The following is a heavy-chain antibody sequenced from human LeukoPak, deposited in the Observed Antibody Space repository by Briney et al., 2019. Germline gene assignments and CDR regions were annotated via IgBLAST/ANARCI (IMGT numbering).Heavy chain of an antibody. CDR1: GLTVSSNY. CDR2: IYSGGST. V-gene: IGHV3-53*04. J-gene: IGHJ3*02. Sequence: PGGSLRLSCAASGLTVSSNYMSWVRQAPGKGLDWVSVIYSGGSTYYADSVKGRFTISRHNSKNTLYLQMNSLRAEDTAVYYCARDSPTGAKDIWGQGTMVTVSS. CDR3: ARDSPTGAKDI. D-gene: IGHD7-27*01.